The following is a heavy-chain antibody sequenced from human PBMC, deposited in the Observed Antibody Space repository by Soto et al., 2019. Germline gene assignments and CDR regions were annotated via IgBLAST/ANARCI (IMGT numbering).Heavy chain of an antibody. CDR3: ARDSCDSSGCPSNWFDP. Sequence: ASVKVSCKASGYTFTSYGISWVRQAPGQGLEWMGWISAYNGNTNYAQKLQGRVTMTTDTSTSTAYMELRSLRSDDTAVYYCARDSCDSSGCPSNWFDPWGQGTLVTVS. D-gene: IGHD6-19*01. CDR2: ISAYNGNT. CDR1: GYTFTSYG. V-gene: IGHV1-18*01. J-gene: IGHJ5*02.